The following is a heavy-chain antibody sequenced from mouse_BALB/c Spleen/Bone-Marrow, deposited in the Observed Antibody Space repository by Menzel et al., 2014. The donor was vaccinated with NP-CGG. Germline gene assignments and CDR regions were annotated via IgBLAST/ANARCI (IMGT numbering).Heavy chain of an antibody. CDR2: INPINGGT. D-gene: IGHD1-1*01. J-gene: IGHJ1*01. Sequence: FQLQQSGAELVKPGASVKLSCKASGYTFTSYYMYWVRQRPGQGLEWIGEINPINGGTKISEKFKSRATLTVDKSSCTAFMQLSTLTSEDSAVYYCTRSNYGYWYFDVWGAGTTVTVSS. CDR3: TRSNYGYWYFDV. CDR1: GYTFTSYY. V-gene: IGHV1S81*02.